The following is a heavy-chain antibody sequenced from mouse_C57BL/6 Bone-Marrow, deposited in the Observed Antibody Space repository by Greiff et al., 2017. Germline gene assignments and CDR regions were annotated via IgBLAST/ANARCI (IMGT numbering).Heavy chain of an antibody. Sequence: QVQLQQSGPGLVQPSQSLSITCTVSGFSLTSYGVHWVRQSPGKGLEWLGEIWRGGGTDNNAAFISRLSISKDNSKGQVFFKMNSMQADDTAIYYCAGDLGYYYGSSYAWFAYWGQGTLVTVSA. CDR3: AGDLGYYYGSSYAWFAY. CDR1: GFSLTSYG. V-gene: IGHV2-2*01. D-gene: IGHD1-1*01. CDR2: IWRGGGT. J-gene: IGHJ3*01.